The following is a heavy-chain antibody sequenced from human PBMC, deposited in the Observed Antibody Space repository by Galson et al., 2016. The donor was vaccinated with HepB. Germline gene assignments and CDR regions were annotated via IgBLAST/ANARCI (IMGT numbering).Heavy chain of an antibody. CDR1: GFTFKDYY. CDR2: VSTSGNSM. D-gene: IGHD4-17*01. V-gene: IGHV3-11*01. J-gene: IGHJ3*01. CDR3: ARDLPDDSVEYFDVFDL. Sequence: SLRLSCAASGFTFKDYYMTWIRQAPGKGLEWISFVSTSGNSMLYADSVRGRFTISRGNAAKSLYLQMTNLRAEDTAVYYCARDLPDDSVEYFDVFDLWGQGTMVTVSS.